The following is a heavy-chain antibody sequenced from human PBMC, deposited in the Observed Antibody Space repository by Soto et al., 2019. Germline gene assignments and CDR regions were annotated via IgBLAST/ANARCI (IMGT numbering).Heavy chain of an antibody. Sequence: QLQLQESGSGLVKPSQTLTLTCTVSGGSISTDGYSWSSIRQPPGKGLEWIGYIYHSGTTYYNPSLRSGVTFSLDKSRNKFSLKLYSVTAADTAVHSCASTFLYERSGYYYQYFDYWGQGTLVTVSS. CDR2: IYHSGTT. D-gene: IGHD3-22*01. V-gene: IGHV4-30-2*01. CDR3: ASTFLYERSGYYYQYFDY. CDR1: GGSISTDGYS. J-gene: IGHJ4*02.